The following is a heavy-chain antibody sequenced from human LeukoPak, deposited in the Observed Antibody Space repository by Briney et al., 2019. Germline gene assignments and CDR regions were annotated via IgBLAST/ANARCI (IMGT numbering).Heavy chain of an antibody. CDR3: ARGFATTDY. D-gene: IGHD5-12*01. CDR1: GFTFSSYA. CDR2: ISYDGSNK. V-gene: IGHV3-30*04. Sequence: GGSLRLSCAASGFTFSSYAMHWVRQAPGKGLEWVAVISYDGSNKYYADSVKGRFTISRDNSKNTLYLQMNGLRAEDTAVYYCARGFATTDYWGQGTLVTVSS. J-gene: IGHJ4*02.